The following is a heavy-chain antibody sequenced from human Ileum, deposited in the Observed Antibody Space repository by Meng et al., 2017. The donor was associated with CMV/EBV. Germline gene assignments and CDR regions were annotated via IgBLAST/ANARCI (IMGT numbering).Heavy chain of an antibody. Sequence: GGSLRLSCAVSGFTFPAYWLSWVRQAPGKGLEWVANINPDGGDKYYGDSVKGRFTISRDNAKNSLFLQMNSLRAEDTAVYYCARCPTVSGDCYWGQGTLVTVSS. CDR3: ARCPTVSGDCY. J-gene: IGHJ4*02. CDR2: INPDGGDK. D-gene: IGHD3-10*01. CDR1: GFTFPAYW. V-gene: IGHV3-7*01.